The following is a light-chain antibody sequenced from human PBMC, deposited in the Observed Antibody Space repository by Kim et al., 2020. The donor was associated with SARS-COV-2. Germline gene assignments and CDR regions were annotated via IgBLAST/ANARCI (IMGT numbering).Light chain of an antibody. V-gene: IGLV3-19*01. CDR1: SLRSYY. Sequence: SSELTQDPAVSVALGQTVRITCQGDSLRSYYASWYQQKPGQAPVPVIYGKNNRPSGIPDRFSGSSSGNTASLTITGAQAEDEADYYCNSRDSSGVVFGGG. J-gene: IGLJ2*01. CDR3: NSRDSSGVV. CDR2: GKN.